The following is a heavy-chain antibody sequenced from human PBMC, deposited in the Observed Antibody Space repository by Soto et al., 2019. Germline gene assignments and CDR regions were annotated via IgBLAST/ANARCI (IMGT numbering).Heavy chain of an antibody. V-gene: IGHV4-59*08. D-gene: IGHD3-3*01. CDR3: ARHIALSGSFPFDY. Sequence: QVQLQESGPGLVKPSETLSLTCTVSGDSISSYYWSWIRQPPGKGLEWIGYIYYSGSTNYNPSLKSRVTISVNTSENQFSLKLSSVTAADTAVYYCARHIALSGSFPFDYWGQGTLVTVSS. CDR2: IYYSGST. J-gene: IGHJ4*02. CDR1: GDSISSYY.